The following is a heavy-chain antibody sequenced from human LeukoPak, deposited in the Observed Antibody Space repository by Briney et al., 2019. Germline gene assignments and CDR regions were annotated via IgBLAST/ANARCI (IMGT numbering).Heavy chain of an antibody. CDR3: ARPNGSYNRNYVDY. V-gene: IGHV4-39*01. D-gene: IGHD1-14*01. Sequence: SETLSLTCTVSGGSISSSSYYWGWIRQPPGKGLEWIGSIYYSGSTYYNPSLKSRVTISVDTSKNQFSLKLSSVTAADTAVYYCARPNGSYNRNYVDYWGQGTLVTVSS. CDR2: IYYSGST. J-gene: IGHJ4*02. CDR1: GGSISSSSYY.